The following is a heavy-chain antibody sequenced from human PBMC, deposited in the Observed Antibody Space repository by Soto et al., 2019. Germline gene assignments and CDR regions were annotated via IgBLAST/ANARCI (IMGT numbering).Heavy chain of an antibody. CDR3: ARGFGQLVRSRYYYYGMDV. V-gene: IGHV1-46*01. CDR2: INPSGGST. D-gene: IGHD6-13*01. Sequence: GASVKVSCKASGYTFTSYYMHWVRQAPGQGLEWMGIINPSGGSTSYAQKFQGRVTMTRDTSTSTVYMELSSLRSEDTAVYYCARGFGQLVRSRYYYYGMDVWGQGTTVTVSS. J-gene: IGHJ6*02. CDR1: GYTFTSYY.